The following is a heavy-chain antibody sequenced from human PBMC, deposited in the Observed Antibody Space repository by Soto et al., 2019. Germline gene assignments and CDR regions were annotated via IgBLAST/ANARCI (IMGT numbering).Heavy chain of an antibody. J-gene: IGHJ5*02. CDR1: GYTFTSYG. CDR2: ISAYNGNT. Sequence: GASVKVSCKASGYTFTSYGISWVRQAPGQGLEWMGWISAYNGNTNYAQKLQGRVTMTTDTSTSTAYRELRSLRSDDTAVYYCAREPSGNYDILTVYYSLRRLDPWGQGTLVTVSS. D-gene: IGHD3-9*01. CDR3: AREPSGNYDILTVYYSLRRLDP. V-gene: IGHV1-18*01.